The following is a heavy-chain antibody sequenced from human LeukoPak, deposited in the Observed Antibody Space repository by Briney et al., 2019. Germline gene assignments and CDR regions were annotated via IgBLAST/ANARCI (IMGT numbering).Heavy chain of an antibody. J-gene: IGHJ5*02. Sequence: GGSLTLSCAASGFTFSTYAMHWVRQAPGKGLEWVAAISSDGDHKHFADSVRGRFTISRDNSKNTLFLQMNSLRPDDTAVYYCARDRLPPPGVYCFDPWGQGTLVTVSS. CDR2: ISSDGDHK. D-gene: IGHD5-12*01. CDR3: ARDRLPPPGVYCFDP. CDR1: GFTFSTYA. V-gene: IGHV3-30-3*01.